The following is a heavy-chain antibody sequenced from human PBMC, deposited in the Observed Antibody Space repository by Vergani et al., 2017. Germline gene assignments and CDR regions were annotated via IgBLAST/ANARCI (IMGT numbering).Heavy chain of an antibody. CDR2: LCPSGST. D-gene: IGHD7-27*01. CDR3: ATGAGPFDI. J-gene: IGHJ4*02. Sequence: QVQMQESGPGLVKTSETLSLTCSASGAPISYWCWGWLRQPAGKGLEWIGRLCPSGSTNYKPSLKSRVTMSIDTSKNQFSLKLTSVTAADTDVYYCATGAGPFDIWGQGTLVIVSS. CDR1: GAPISYWC. V-gene: IGHV4-4*07.